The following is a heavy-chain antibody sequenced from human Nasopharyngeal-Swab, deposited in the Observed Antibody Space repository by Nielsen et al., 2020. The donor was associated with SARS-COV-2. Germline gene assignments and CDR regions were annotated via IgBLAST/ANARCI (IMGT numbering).Heavy chain of an antibody. Sequence: GESLKISCAASGFTLSEHYMDLVRQAPGKGLEWVGRSRNEAHSFTTEYAASVKGRFTISRDDSENSLYLQMNSLKIEDTAVYYCVRADISGYFDYWGQGTLVTVSS. D-gene: IGHD3-22*01. J-gene: IGHJ4*02. CDR1: GFTLSEHY. CDR3: VRADISGYFDY. V-gene: IGHV3-72*01. CDR2: SRNEAHSFTT.